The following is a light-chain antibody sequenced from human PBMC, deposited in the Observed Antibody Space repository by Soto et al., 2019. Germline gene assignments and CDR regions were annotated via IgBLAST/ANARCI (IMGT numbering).Light chain of an antibody. CDR2: DAS. V-gene: IGLV2-14*03. CDR1: SSDIGNYNY. J-gene: IGLJ1*01. Sequence: ALTQPDSVSGSPGQSVAISCTAASSDIGNYNYVSWYQQRPGKVPKLIIHDASDRPSGVSDRFSGSKSGNTASLTISGLQAEDEADYYCSSYTSTSTYVFGTGTKVTVL. CDR3: SSYTSTSTYV.